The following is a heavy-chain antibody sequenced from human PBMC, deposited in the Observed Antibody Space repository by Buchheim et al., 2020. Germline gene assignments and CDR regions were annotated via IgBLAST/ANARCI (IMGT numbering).Heavy chain of an antibody. D-gene: IGHD1-26*01. J-gene: IGHJ4*02. CDR2: ISYDSVNI. V-gene: IGHV3-48*01. CDR3: AKGDWDY. CDR1: GFSFNSYS. Sequence: EVQLVESGGGLVQPGGSLRLSCAASGFSFNSYSMNWVRQAPGKGLEWVSYISYDSVNIHYADSVKGRFTIPRDHAKNSLYLQMTSLRAEDTAVYYCAKGDWDYWGQGTL.